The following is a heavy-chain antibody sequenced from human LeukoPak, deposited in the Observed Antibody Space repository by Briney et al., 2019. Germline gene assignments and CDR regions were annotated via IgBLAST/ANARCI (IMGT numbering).Heavy chain of an antibody. CDR2: ISGSGGST. J-gene: IGHJ4*02. V-gene: IGHV3-23*01. D-gene: IGHD3-16*02. CDR3: TRRSSVYRGDDY. Sequence: GGSLRLSCAASGFTFSSYAMSWVRQAPGKGLEWVSAISGSGGSTYYADSVKGRFTISRDNSKNTLYLQLNSLRAEDTAVYYCTRRSSVYRGDDYWGQGTLVTVSS. CDR1: GFTFSSYA.